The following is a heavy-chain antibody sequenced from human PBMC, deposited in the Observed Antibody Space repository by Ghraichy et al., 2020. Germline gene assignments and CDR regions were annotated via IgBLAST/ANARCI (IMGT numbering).Heavy chain of an antibody. CDR2: ISGSGGNT. V-gene: IGHV3-23*01. CDR3: AKDPRYDFWSGYIFDN. CDR1: GFTFSSYA. J-gene: IGHJ5*02. Sequence: LTCAASGFTFSSYAMSWVRQAPGKGLEWVSAISGSGGNTYYVDSVRGRFTISRDNSKNTLYLQMNSLRAEDTAVYYCAKDPRYDFWSGYIFDNWGQGALVTVSS. D-gene: IGHD3-3*01.